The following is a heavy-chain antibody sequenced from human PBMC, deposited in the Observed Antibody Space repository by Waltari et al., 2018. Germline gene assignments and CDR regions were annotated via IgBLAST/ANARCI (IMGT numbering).Heavy chain of an antibody. CDR1: GGSISSGGYY. J-gene: IGHJ4*02. CDR3: ARDVPRGIVVVVAADC. V-gene: IGHV4-31*03. CDR2: IYYSGST. D-gene: IGHD2-15*01. Sequence: QVQLQESGPGLVKPSQTLSLTCTVSGGSISSGGYYWSWIRQHPGKGLEWIGYIYYSGSTYYNPSLKSRVTRSVDTSKNQFSLKLSSVTAADTAVYYCARDVPRGIVVVVAADCWGQGTLVTVSS.